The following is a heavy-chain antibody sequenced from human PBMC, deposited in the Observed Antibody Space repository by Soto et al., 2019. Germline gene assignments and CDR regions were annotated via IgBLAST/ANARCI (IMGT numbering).Heavy chain of an antibody. D-gene: IGHD5-12*01. V-gene: IGHV3-11*01. CDR3: ARDPEYSGYDLRYWYFDL. Sequence: QVQLVESGGGLVKPGGSLRLSCAASGFTFSDYYMSWIRQAPGKGLEWISYISSSGSTTYYAESVKGRFTISRDNAKNSLYLQMNSLRAEDTAVYYCARDPEYSGYDLRYWYFDLWGRGTLVTVSS. CDR1: GFTFSDYY. J-gene: IGHJ2*01. CDR2: ISSSGSTT.